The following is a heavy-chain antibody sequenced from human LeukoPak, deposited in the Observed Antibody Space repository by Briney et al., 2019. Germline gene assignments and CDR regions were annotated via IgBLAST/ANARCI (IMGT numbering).Heavy chain of an antibody. Sequence: GASVKVSCKASGGTFSSYAISWVRQAPGQGLEWMGGIIPIFGTANYAQKFQGRVTITADESMSTAYMELSSLRSEDTAVYYCALQLPHAFDIWGQGTMVTVSS. CDR2: IIPIFGTA. CDR3: ALQLPHAFDI. V-gene: IGHV1-69*01. D-gene: IGHD2-2*01. CDR1: GGTFSSYA. J-gene: IGHJ3*02.